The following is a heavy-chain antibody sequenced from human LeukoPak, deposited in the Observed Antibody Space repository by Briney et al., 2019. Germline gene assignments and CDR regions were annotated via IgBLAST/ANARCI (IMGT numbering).Heavy chain of an antibody. CDR3: ARVRRDGYNYEYFQH. Sequence: GGSLRLSCTTSGFSFRDYGMHWVRQASGKGLELVAFIQYDGNNIYYADSVKGRFTISRDNSKKTLYLQMNSLRAEDTAVYYCARVRRDGYNYEYFQHWGQGTLVTVSS. CDR2: IQYDGNNI. CDR1: GFSFRDYG. J-gene: IGHJ1*01. V-gene: IGHV3-30*02. D-gene: IGHD5-24*01.